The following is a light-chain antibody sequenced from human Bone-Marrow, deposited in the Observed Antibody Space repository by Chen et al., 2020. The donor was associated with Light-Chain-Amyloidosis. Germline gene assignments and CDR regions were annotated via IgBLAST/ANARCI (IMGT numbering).Light chain of an antibody. CDR1: QSVSSY. CDR3: QQRSNWPIT. J-gene: IGKJ5*01. Sequence: EIVLTQSPATLSLSPGERATLSCRASQSVSSYLAWYQQKPGQAPRLLIYDASNRDTGIPARCSGRGSVTDFTLTISSLAPEDFAVYYCQQRSNWPITFGQGTRLEIK. CDR2: DAS. V-gene: IGKV3-11*01.